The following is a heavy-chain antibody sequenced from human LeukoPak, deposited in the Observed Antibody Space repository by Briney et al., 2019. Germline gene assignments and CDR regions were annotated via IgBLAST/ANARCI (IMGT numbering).Heavy chain of an antibody. CDR2: ISSSGSTI. J-gene: IGHJ4*02. CDR1: GFTFSSYE. Sequence: GGSLRLSCAASGFTFSSYEMNWVRQAPGKGLEWVSYISSSGSTIYYADSVKGRFTISRDNAKNTLYLQMNSLRAEDTAVYYCAMGVVRLDYWGQGTLVTVSS. CDR3: AMGVVRLDY. V-gene: IGHV3-48*03. D-gene: IGHD3-22*01.